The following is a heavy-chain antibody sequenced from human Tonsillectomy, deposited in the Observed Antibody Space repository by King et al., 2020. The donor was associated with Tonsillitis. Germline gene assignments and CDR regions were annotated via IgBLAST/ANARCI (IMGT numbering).Heavy chain of an antibody. CDR2: ISSSGSTI. D-gene: IGHD2-8*01. CDR3: AREVLMGAGFPFEY. V-gene: IGHV3-11*01. CDR1: GFTFSDYY. J-gene: IGHJ4*02. Sequence: QLVQSGGGLVKPGGSLRLSCAASGFTFSDYYMNWVRQAPGKGLEWVSYISSSGSTIYYADSVKGRFTISRDNAKNSLYLQMNSLRAEDTAVYYCAREVLMGAGFPFEYWGQGTLVTVSS.